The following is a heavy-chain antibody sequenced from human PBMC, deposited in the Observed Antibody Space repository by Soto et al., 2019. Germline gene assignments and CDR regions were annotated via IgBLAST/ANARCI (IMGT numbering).Heavy chain of an antibody. D-gene: IGHD2-15*01. CDR3: ARTCSGGSCYGLRARVWDAFDI. V-gene: IGHV4-59*01. CDR2: IYYSGST. J-gene: IGHJ3*02. Sequence: QVQLQESGPGLVKPSETLSLACTVSGGSISSYYWSWIRQPPGKGLEWIGYIYYSGSTNYNPSLKSRVTISVDTSKNQFSLKLSSVTAADTAVYYCARTCSGGSCYGLRARVWDAFDIWGQGTMVTVSS. CDR1: GGSISSYY.